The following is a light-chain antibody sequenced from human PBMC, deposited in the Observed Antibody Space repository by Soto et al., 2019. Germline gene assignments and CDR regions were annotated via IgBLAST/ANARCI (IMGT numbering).Light chain of an antibody. CDR1: SSDVGSYDL. J-gene: IGLJ2*01. CDR2: DVG. V-gene: IGLV2-23*02. Sequence: QSALTQPASVSGSPGQSITISCTGTSSDVGSYDLVSWYQQHPGKAPKVMIYDVGERPSGVSNRFSGSKSGNTASLTISGLQAEDEADYYCCSYAASSTYLFGGGTKVTVL. CDR3: CSYAASSTYL.